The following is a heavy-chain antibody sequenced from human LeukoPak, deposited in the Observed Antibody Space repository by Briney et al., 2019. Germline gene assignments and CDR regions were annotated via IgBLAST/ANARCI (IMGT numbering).Heavy chain of an antibody. CDR1: GFTFDDHG. CDR3: ARDRSYGSFDY. Sequence: PGGSLRLSRAASGFTFDDHGMNWVRQAPGKGLEWVSGINWNGGSTFYAASVKGRFTISRDNAKNALYLQMNSLTAEDTALYHCARDRSYGSFDYWGQGTLVTVSS. J-gene: IGHJ4*02. CDR2: INWNGGST. V-gene: IGHV3-20*01. D-gene: IGHD5-18*01.